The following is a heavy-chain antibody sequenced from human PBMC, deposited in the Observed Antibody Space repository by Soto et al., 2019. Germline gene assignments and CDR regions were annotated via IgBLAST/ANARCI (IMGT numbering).Heavy chain of an antibody. D-gene: IGHD2-2*01. V-gene: IGHV1-2*02. CDR3: ARTPCSSTTCPTTS. J-gene: IGHJ5*02. CDR2: INPHSGGT. CDR1: GYTFTGYY. Sequence: QVQLVQSGAEVKKPGASVKVSCKTSGYTFTGYYIYWVRQAPGQGLEWMGWINPHSGGTDSSQKFQGSVTMTRDTSISTAYVELSRLRSDDTAVYYCARTPCSSTTCPTTSWGQGTLVTVSS.